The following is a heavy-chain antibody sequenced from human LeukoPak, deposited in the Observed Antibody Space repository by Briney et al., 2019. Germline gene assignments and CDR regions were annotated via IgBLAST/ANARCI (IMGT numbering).Heavy chain of an antibody. V-gene: IGHV4-59*07. CDR3: TKGEGDY. Sequence: RSSDTLSLTCTLSGGSISSYYWRWVRQHPGKGLEWVGYIYDSGHTNYTPSLKGRVTISVDTSKNQFSLKLSSVTAADTAVYYCTKGEGDYWGQGTLVIVS. D-gene: IGHD2-21*01. CDR2: IYDSGHT. J-gene: IGHJ4*02. CDR1: GGSISSYY.